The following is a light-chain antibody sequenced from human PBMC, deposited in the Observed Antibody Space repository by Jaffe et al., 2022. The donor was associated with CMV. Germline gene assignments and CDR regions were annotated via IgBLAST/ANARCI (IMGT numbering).Light chain of an antibody. V-gene: IGLV2-14*03. Sequence: QSALTQPASVSGSPGQSIAISCTGTSSDIGGGYDYVSWYQQHPGKAPKLMIYDVSNRPSGISNRFSGSKSGNTASLTISGLQAADEADYYCSSYTSSGTYVFGAGTKVTVL. CDR2: DVS. CDR1: SSDIGGGYDY. CDR3: SSYTSSGTYV. J-gene: IGLJ1*01.